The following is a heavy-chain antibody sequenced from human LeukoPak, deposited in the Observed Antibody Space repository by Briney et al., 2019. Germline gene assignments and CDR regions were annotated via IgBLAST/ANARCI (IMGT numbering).Heavy chain of an antibody. CDR2: ISGSGGST. CDR1: GFTFSSYA. Sequence: PGGSLRLSCAASGFTFSSYAMSWVRQAPGKGPEWVSAISGSGGSTYYADSVKGRFTISRDNSKNTLYLQMNSLRAEDTAVYYCAKDSPTYNWNYGVGQDYDYWGQGTLVTVSS. J-gene: IGHJ4*02. V-gene: IGHV3-23*01. CDR3: AKDSPTYNWNYGVGQDYDY. D-gene: IGHD1-7*01.